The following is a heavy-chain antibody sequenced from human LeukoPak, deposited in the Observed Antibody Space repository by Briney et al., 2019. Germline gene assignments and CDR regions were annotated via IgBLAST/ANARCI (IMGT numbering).Heavy chain of an antibody. CDR1: GYSISSGYY. CDR2: IYHSGST. D-gene: IGHD2-2*01. Sequence: SETLSLTCAVSGYSISSGYYWGWSRPPPGQGLGGIGIIYHSGSTYYNPSLKNRVTISVDTSKTQFSLKLSSVTAADTAVYYCARAHPLRTSCSDYWGQGTLVTVSP. J-gene: IGHJ4*02. V-gene: IGHV4-38-2*01. CDR3: ARAHPLRTSCSDY.